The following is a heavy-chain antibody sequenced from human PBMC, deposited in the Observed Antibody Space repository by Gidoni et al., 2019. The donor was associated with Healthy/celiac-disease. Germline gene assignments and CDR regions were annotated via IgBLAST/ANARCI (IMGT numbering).Heavy chain of an antibody. D-gene: IGHD3-22*01. J-gene: IGHJ4*02. CDR2: INWNGGST. CDR1: GFTFDDYG. CDR3: ARTPSHYYDSSGYYLNHYYFDY. Sequence: EVQLVESGGGVVRPGGSLRLSCAASGFTFDDYGIRWVRQAPGKGLEWVSGINWNGGSTGYADSVKGRFTISRDNAKNSLYLQMNSLRAEDTALYYCARTPSHYYDSSGYYLNHYYFDYWGQGTLVTVSS. V-gene: IGHV3-20*04.